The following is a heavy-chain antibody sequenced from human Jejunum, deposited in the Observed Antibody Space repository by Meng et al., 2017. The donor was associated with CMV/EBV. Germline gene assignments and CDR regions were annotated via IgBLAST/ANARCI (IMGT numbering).Heavy chain of an antibody. CDR2: IRGDDST. CDR3: ARACRQVSNCYLDS. Sequence: ASGFSVSPNSMSWVRQAPGKGLEWVSFIRGDDSTSYTDSVQGRFTISRDNSKNTVYLQMNSLRAEDTAVYYCARACRQVSNCYLDSWGQGIQVTVSS. J-gene: IGHJ4*02. CDR1: GFSVSPNS. D-gene: IGHD4-11*01. V-gene: IGHV3-53*01.